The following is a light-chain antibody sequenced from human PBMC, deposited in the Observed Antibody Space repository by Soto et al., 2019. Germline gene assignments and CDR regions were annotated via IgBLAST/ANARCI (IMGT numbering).Light chain of an antibody. CDR2: GAS. V-gene: IGKV3-20*01. CDR1: QSVSNKY. J-gene: IGKJ1*01. Sequence: EIVLTQSPGTLSVSPGERATLSCRASQSVSNKYVAWYQQKPGQAPRVLIYGASSRATGIPDRFSGSGSGTDFTVTISGLEPEDFAVYYCHQYGLSPRTFGQGTKVEIK. CDR3: HQYGLSPRT.